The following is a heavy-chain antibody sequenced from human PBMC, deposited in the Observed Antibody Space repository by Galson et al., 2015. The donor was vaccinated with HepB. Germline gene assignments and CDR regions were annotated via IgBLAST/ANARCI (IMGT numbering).Heavy chain of an antibody. J-gene: IGHJ6*02. CDR1: GFTFSSYS. CDR3: ARALVVVPYYDMDV. Sequence: SLRLSCAASGFTFSSYSMNWVRQAPGKGLEWVSYISSSSSTIYYADSVKGRFTISRDNAKNSLYLQMNSLRDEDTAVYYCARALVVVPYYDMDVWGQGTTVTVSS. V-gene: IGHV3-48*02. CDR2: ISSSSSTI. D-gene: IGHD2-2*01.